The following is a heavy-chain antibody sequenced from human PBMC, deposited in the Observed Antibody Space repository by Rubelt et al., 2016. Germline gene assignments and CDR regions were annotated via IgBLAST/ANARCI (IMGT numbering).Heavy chain of an antibody. V-gene: IGHV4-61*01. CDR2: IYYSGST. CDR3: ARARITMVRGVIIGWFDP. Sequence: QLQLQESGPGLVKPSETLSLTCTVSGGSISSSSYYWSWIRQPPGKGLEWLGYIYYSGSTHYNPSLRVSVFLSSVDTSKNQFSLKMRSVTAAYTAVYYCARARITMVRGVIIGWFDPWGQGTLVTVSS. J-gene: IGHJ5*02. D-gene: IGHD3-10*01. CDR1: GGSISSSSYY.